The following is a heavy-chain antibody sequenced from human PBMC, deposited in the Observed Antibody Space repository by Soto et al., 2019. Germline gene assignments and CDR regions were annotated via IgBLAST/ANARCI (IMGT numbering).Heavy chain of an antibody. CDR1: GFTFSSYG. V-gene: IGHV3-30*18. CDR2: ISYDGSNK. CDR3: AKDLVEADDFPALYYYYGMDV. J-gene: IGHJ6*02. Sequence: QVQLVESGGGVVQPGRSLRLSCAASGFTFSSYGMHWVRQAPGKGLEWVAVISYDGSNKYYADSVKGRLTISRDNSKNTLYLQMNSLRAEDTAVYYCAKDLVEADDFPALYYYYGMDVWGQGTTVTVSS. D-gene: IGHD3-3*01.